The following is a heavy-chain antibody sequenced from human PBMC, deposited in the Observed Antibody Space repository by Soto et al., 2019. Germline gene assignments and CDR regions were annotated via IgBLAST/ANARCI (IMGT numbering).Heavy chain of an antibody. CDR2: INHSGST. CDR1: GATFSAYY. V-gene: IGHV4-34*01. Sequence: SETLSLTCAVFGATFSAYYWTWIRQPPGKGLEWIGEINHSGSTDYNPSLKSRVTLSVDTSKNQFSLKLRSVTAADTAVYYCARSNWFDPWGQGTLVTVSS. J-gene: IGHJ5*02. CDR3: ARSNWFDP.